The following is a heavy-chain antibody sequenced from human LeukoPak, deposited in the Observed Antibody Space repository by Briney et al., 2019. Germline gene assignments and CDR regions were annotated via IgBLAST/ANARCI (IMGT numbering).Heavy chain of an antibody. Sequence: AGGSLRLSCAASGFTFSSYGMHWVRQAPGKGLEWVAAISYDGSNKYYADSVKGRFTISRDNAKNSLYLQMNSLRAEDTAVYYCARDRGSGWYVDYWGQGTLVTVSS. J-gene: IGHJ4*02. V-gene: IGHV3-30*03. CDR3: ARDRGSGWYVDY. D-gene: IGHD6-19*01. CDR2: ISYDGSNK. CDR1: GFTFSSYG.